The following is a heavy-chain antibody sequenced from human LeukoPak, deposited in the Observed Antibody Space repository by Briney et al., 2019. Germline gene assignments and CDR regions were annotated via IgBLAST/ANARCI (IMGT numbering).Heavy chain of an antibody. CDR3: TRNSGWYGLS. J-gene: IGHJ1*01. V-gene: IGHV3-23*01. Sequence: GGSLRLSCTVSGFTLSSYEMSWIRQAPGKGLEWDSSIDYDGGSGHYADSVKGRFTISRDNSNNTLFLHLNSLRGEDPAVYYCTRNSGWYGLSWGQGTLVTVSS. CDR1: GFTLSSYE. CDR2: IDYDGGSG. D-gene: IGHD6-19*01.